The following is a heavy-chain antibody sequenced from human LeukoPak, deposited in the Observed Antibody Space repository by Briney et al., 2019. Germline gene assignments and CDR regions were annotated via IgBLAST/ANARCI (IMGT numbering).Heavy chain of an antibody. CDR3: ARDGPGGGATIAGFDY. CDR2: IYYSGST. J-gene: IGHJ4*02. Sequence: NPSETLSLTCTVSGGSISSYYWSWIRQPPGKGLEWIGYIYYSGSTNYNPSLKSRVTISADTSKNQFSLKLSSVTAADTAVYYCARDGPGGGATIAGFDYWGQGTLVTVSS. D-gene: IGHD3-16*01. V-gene: IGHV4-59*01. CDR1: GGSISSYY.